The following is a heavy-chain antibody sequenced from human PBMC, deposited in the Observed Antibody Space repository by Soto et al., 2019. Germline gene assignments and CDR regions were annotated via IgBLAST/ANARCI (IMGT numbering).Heavy chain of an antibody. CDR3: ARVPGDDYGDY. J-gene: IGHJ4*02. CDR1: GGSISSYY. CDR2: IYYSGST. Sequence: SETLSLTCTVPGGSISSYYWSCIRQPPGKGLEWIGYIYYSGSTNYNPSLKSRVTISVDTSKNQFSLKLSSVTAADTAVYYCARVPGDDYGDYWGQGTLVTVSS. D-gene: IGHD3-16*01. V-gene: IGHV4-59*01.